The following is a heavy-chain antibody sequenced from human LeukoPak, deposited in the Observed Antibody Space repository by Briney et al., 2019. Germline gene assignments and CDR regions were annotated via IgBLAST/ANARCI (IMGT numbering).Heavy chain of an antibody. Sequence: PSGTLSLTCAVSGGSLSRSNWWSWVRQPPGKGLEWIGGIYQSGSTNYNPSLKSRVTILVDNSKNQFSLKVSSVTAADTAVYFCARSVSGSYGAFDIWGQGTLVTVSS. CDR2: IYQSGST. CDR1: GGSLSRSNW. D-gene: IGHD1-26*01. CDR3: ARSVSGSYGAFDI. J-gene: IGHJ3*02. V-gene: IGHV4-4*02.